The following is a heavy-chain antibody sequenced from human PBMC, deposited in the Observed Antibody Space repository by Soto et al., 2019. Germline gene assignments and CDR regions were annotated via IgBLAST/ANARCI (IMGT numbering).Heavy chain of an antibody. Sequence: PWGSLRLSCAASGLNFTILAISFFRRSPLKWLEWVSTTGYSRLTTYYADSVKGRFTVSRDNSKNTLDLQMSSLRAEDTAVYYCATVHSTSRSFDYWGQGTLVTVSS. J-gene: IGHJ4*02. D-gene: IGHD6-6*01. CDR3: ATVHSTSRSFDY. V-gene: IGHV3-23*01. CDR1: GLNFTILA. CDR2: TGYSRLTT.